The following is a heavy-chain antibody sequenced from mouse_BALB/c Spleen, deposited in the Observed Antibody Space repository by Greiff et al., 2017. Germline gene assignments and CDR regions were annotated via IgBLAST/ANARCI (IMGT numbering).Heavy chain of an antibody. CDR2: IDPENGNT. CDR1: GFNIKDYY. D-gene: IGHD2-4*01. V-gene: IGHV14-1*02. CDR3: ARPSPSEDDYVWFAY. J-gene: IGHJ3*01. Sequence: EVQLQQSGAELVRPGALVKLSCKASGFNIKDYYMHWVKQRPEQGLEWIGWIDPENGNTIYDPKFQGKASITADTSSNTAYLQLSSLTSEDTAVYYCARPSPSEDDYVWFAYWGQGTMVTVSA.